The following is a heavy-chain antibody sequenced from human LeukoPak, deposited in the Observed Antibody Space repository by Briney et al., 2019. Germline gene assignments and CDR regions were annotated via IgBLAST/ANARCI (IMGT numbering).Heavy chain of an antibody. D-gene: IGHD3-22*01. Sequence: SETLSLTCTVSGGSISSGRFYWDWIRQPPGKGLEWIGSLSDSGTTYYNPSLKSRVTISVDTSKNQFSLKLSSVTAADTAVYSCARGRRYDSSGYKTSGWYFDLWGRGTLVFVSS. CDR2: LSDSGTT. CDR3: ARGRRYDSSGYKTSGWYFDL. CDR1: GGSISSGRFY. V-gene: IGHV4-39*07. J-gene: IGHJ2*01.